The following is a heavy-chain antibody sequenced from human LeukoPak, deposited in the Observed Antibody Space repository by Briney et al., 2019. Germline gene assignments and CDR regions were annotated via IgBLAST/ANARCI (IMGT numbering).Heavy chain of an antibody. CDR1: GGSFSGYY. V-gene: IGHV4-34*01. J-gene: IGHJ4*02. CDR2: INHSGST. Sequence: SETLSLTCAVYGGSFSGYYWSWIRQPPGKGLEWIGEINHSGSTNYNPSLKSRVTISVDTSENQFSLKLSSVTAADTAVYYCARGEQLANFDYWGQGTLVTVSS. D-gene: IGHD6-6*01. CDR3: ARGEQLANFDY.